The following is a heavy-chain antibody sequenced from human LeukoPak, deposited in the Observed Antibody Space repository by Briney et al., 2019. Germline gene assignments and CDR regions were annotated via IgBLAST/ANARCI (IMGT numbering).Heavy chain of an antibody. Sequence: PSETLSLTCAAYGGSFSGYYWSWIRQPPGKGLEWIGEINHSGSTNYNPSLKSRVTISVDTSKNQFSLKLSSVTAVDTAVYYCAKSIKHYSSSWYPGYFQHWGQGTLVTVSS. V-gene: IGHV4-34*01. D-gene: IGHD6-13*01. J-gene: IGHJ1*01. CDR2: INHSGST. CDR3: AKSIKHYSSSWYPGYFQH. CDR1: GGSFSGYY.